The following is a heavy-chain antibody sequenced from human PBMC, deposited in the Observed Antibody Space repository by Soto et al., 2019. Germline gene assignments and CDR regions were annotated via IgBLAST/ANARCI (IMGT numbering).Heavy chain of an antibody. D-gene: IGHD2-2*01. J-gene: IGHJ4*02. CDR2: IYYSGST. V-gene: IGHV4-30-4*01. CDR1: GGSISSGDYY. Sequence: SETLSLTCTVSGGSISSGDYYWSWIRQPPGKGLEWIGYIYYSGSTYYNPSLKSRVTISVDTSKNQFSLKLSSVTAADTAVYYCARGNVVVPAAKYYFDYWGQGTLVTVSS. CDR3: ARGNVVVPAAKYYFDY.